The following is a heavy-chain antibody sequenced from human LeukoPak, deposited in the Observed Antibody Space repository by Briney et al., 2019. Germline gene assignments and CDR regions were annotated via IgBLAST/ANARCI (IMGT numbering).Heavy chain of an antibody. V-gene: IGHV1-24*01. J-gene: IGHJ3*02. CDR2: FDPEDGET. D-gene: IGHD3-16*02. CDR3: ASPPSRLGELSSRGAFDI. Sequence: GASVKVSCKVSGYTLTELSMHWVRQAPGKGLEWMGGFDPEDGETIYAQKFQGRVTMTEDTSTDTAYMELSSLRSEDTAVYYCASPPSRLGELSSRGAFDIWGQGTMVTVSS. CDR1: GYTLTELS.